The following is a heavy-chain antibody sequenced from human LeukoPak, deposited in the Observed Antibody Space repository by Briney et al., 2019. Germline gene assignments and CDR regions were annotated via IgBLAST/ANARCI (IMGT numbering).Heavy chain of an antibody. Sequence: LETLSLTCTVSGGSISSSRYYWGWIRQPPGKGLEWIGSMYYSGSTYYNPSLKSRVTISLDTSKNQFSLRLNSVTAADTAVYYCARDVAVAAANWFDPWGQGTLVTVSS. CDR2: MYYSGST. CDR3: ARDVAVAAANWFDP. D-gene: IGHD6-19*01. J-gene: IGHJ5*02. CDR1: GGSISSSRYY. V-gene: IGHV4-39*07.